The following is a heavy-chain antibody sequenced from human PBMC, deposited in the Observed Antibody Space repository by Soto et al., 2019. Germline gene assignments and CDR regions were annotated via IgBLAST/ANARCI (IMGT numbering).Heavy chain of an antibody. CDR1: GGSIASSSHF. CDR2: ISFTGNT. Sequence: PSGTLSLTCTASGGSIASSSHFWGWVRQPPGKGREWTGTISFTGNTYYTPARKSRTTMSSDTSKNEFSLRLNSVTAAHTAVYYCAGQTFTIAAATYGRSNWFDPWGPGTLVTVSS. J-gene: IGHJ5*02. V-gene: IGHV4-39*01. D-gene: IGHD6-25*01. CDR3: AGQTFTIAAATYGRSNWFDP.